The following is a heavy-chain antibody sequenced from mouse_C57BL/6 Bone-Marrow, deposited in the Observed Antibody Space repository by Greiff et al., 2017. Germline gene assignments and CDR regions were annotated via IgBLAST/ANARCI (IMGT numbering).Heavy chain of an antibody. J-gene: IGHJ3*01. V-gene: IGHV1-81*01. CDR1: GYTFTSYG. CDR2: IYPRSGNT. D-gene: IGHD1-1*01. Sequence: VQLQQSGAELARPGASVKLSCKASGYTFTSYGISWVKQRTGQGLEWIGEIYPRSGNTYYNEKFKGKATLTADKSSSTAYMELRSLTSEDSAVXVCAGRGYYYGSSRRFADWGQGTLVTVSS. CDR3: AGRGYYYGSSRRFAD.